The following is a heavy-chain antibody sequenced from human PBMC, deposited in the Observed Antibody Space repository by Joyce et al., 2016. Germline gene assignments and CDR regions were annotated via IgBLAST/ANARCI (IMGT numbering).Heavy chain of an antibody. J-gene: IGHJ6*02. CDR2: ISGRGNNT. D-gene: IGHD4-11*01. V-gene: IGHV3-23*01. CDR1: GFTFSSFA. CDR3: ANAVTGYYYYYYGMDV. Sequence: EVQLLESGGGLVQPGGSLRLSCAASGFTFSSFAMSWVRLATWKGMELVSAISGRGNNTYYADSVKSLFTISRDNSKNTLYLQMNSLRAEDTAVYYCANAVTGYYYYYYGMDVWGQGTTVTVSS.